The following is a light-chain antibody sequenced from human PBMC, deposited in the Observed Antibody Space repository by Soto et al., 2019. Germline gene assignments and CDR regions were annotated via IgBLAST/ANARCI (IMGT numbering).Light chain of an antibody. Sequence: EIVLTQSPGTLSLSPGEGTTLSCRTSQSISTESLAWYQHKPGQAPRLLIYASSSRTTGIPDRFSCSGSGTDFTLTISRLESEDVAVYYCQQSHFGQGTRLEIK. V-gene: IGKV3-20*01. CDR1: QSISTES. CDR2: ASS. CDR3: QQSH. J-gene: IGKJ2*01.